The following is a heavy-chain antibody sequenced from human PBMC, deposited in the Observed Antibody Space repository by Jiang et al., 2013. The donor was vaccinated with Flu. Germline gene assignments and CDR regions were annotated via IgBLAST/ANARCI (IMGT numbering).Heavy chain of an antibody. CDR2: IYYSGNT. Sequence: SGSGLVKPSETLSLTCTVSGGSISSGNYYWAWIRQPPGKGLEWIGNIYYSGNTYYNPSLKSRVSMSVDTFKNHFSLKLSSMTAADTAVYYCATCIAASGALWDWFDPWGQGTLVTVSS. D-gene: IGHD6-13*01. J-gene: IGHJ5*02. CDR1: GGSISSGNYY. CDR3: ATCIAASGALWDWFDP. V-gene: IGHV4-39*07.